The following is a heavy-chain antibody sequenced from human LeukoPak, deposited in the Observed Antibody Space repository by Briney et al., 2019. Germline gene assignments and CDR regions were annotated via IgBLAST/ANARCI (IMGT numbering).Heavy chain of an antibody. CDR3: ARDVRNYYDSSGYYLFDY. Sequence: SETLSLTCTVSGYSISSGYYWGWIRQSPGKGLEWIGNIYRRGSTHYNPSLKGRVTISMDTSKNQFSLKLSSVTAADTAVYYCARDVRNYYDSSGYYLFDYWGQGTLVTVSS. D-gene: IGHD3-22*01. V-gene: IGHV4-38-2*02. J-gene: IGHJ4*02. CDR2: IYRRGST. CDR1: GYSISSGYY.